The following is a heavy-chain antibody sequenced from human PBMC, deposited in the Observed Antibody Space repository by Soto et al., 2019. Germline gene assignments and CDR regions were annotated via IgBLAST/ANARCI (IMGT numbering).Heavy chain of an antibody. D-gene: IGHD6-19*01. J-gene: IGHJ4*02. Sequence: GGSLRLSCAASGFTFSNAWMSWVRQAPGKGLEWVGRIKSKTDGGTTDYAAPVKGRFTISRDDSKNTLYLQMNSLKTEDTAVYYCTTAEQWLVGGLDYWGQGTLVTVSS. V-gene: IGHV3-15*01. CDR3: TTAEQWLVGGLDY. CDR2: IKSKTDGGTT. CDR1: GFTFSNAW.